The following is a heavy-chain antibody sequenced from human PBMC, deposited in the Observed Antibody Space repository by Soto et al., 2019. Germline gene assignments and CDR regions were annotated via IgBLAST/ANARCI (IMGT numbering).Heavy chain of an antibody. J-gene: IGHJ4*02. D-gene: IGHD6-19*01. Sequence: PGESLKISCKGSGYSFTNYWIGWVRQMPGKGLEWMGIIYPGDSNTRYSPSFQGQVTISADKSISTAYLQWSSLKASDTAIYYCARYTIGYYYIDYWGQRTPVTVSS. V-gene: IGHV5-51*01. CDR2: IYPGDSNT. CDR3: ARYTIGYYYIDY. CDR1: GYSFTNYW.